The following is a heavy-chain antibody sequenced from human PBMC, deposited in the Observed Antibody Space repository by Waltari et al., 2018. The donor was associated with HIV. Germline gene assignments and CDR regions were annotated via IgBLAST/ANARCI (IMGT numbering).Heavy chain of an antibody. CDR1: NASFDSYY. CDR3: VRGPNWQLEGLDV. V-gene: IGHV4-34*02. J-gene: IGHJ6*02. CDR2: VKYEGQL. D-gene: IGHD1-1*01. Sequence: QVQLEQWGAGLVKPSETLSVTCAVYNASFDSYYWTWVRQAPGKGLEWIGEVKYEGQLLYNPSVQSRASVLLGASKREFSLRLTTATAAYTAVYFCVRGPNWQLEGLDVWGRGTTVIVSS.